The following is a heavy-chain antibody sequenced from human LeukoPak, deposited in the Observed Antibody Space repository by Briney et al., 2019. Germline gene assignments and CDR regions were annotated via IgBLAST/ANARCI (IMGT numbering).Heavy chain of an antibody. J-gene: IGHJ4*02. CDR1: GFTFSSYA. D-gene: IGHD6-13*01. Sequence: PGGSLGLSCAASGFTFSSYAMSWVRQAPGKGLEWVSAISGSGGSTYYADSVKGRFTISRDNSKNTLYLQMNSLRAEDTAVYYCAKADGIAAAGTYFDYWGQGTLVTVSS. CDR2: ISGSGGST. V-gene: IGHV3-23*01. CDR3: AKADGIAAAGTYFDY.